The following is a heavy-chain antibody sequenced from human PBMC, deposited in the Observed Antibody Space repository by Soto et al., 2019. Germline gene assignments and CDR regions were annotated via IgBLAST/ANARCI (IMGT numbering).Heavy chain of an antibody. V-gene: IGHV2-5*02. CDR1: GFSLSTSGVG. Sequence: QITLKESGPTLVKPTQTLTLTCTFSGFSLSTSGVGVGWIRQPPGKALEWLAVIYWDDDKRYSPSLKSRLPITKDTAKNPVVLTLTYVATVDTATYYCARGVWTTYYGPFFDDWGQGTLVTVSS. J-gene: IGHJ4*02. CDR2: IYWDDDK. CDR3: ARGVWTTYYGPFFDD. D-gene: IGHD3-10*01.